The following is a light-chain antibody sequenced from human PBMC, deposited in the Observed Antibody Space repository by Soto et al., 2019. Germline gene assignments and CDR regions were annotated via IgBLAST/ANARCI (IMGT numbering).Light chain of an antibody. CDR1: SGSVSKAHY. V-gene: IGLV8-61*01. J-gene: IGLJ2*01. Sequence: QTVVTQEPSFSVSPGRTVTLTCGLRSGSVSKAHYPSWYQQTPGQAPRMLIYSTDTRYSGVPDRFSGSILGNKAALTITGDQADDESDYYCVLDVGSGIGVFGGGTKLTVL. CDR3: VLDVGSGIGV. CDR2: STD.